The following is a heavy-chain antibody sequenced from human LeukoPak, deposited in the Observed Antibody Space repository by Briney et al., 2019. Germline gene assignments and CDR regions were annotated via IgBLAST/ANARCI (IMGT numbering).Heavy chain of an antibody. CDR1: GASITSHW. D-gene: IGHD2-15*01. CDR3: LRIHCSGLICYYFDY. V-gene: IGHV4-4*02. Sequence: PSETLSLTCAVSGASITSHWWSWARQPPGKGLEWIGEINHAGTTNCKSSLKSRVTMSVDKSRNQFSLKLTSVTAADTAVYYCLRIHCSGLICYYFDYWGQGSLVTVSS. CDR2: INHAGTT. J-gene: IGHJ4*02.